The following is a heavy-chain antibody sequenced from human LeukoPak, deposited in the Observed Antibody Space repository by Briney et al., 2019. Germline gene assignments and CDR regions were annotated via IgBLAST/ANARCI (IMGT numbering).Heavy chain of an antibody. Sequence: PGGSLRLSCAASGFTFNNYDMHWVRQGPGMGLEWVAFICYDGSNEYYADSVKGRFTISSDNSKNTLYLQMNSLRAEDTAVYYCVGDFDYWGQGTLVTVSS. J-gene: IGHJ4*02. V-gene: IGHV3-30*02. CDR3: VGDFDY. D-gene: IGHD3-16*01. CDR1: GFTFNNYD. CDR2: ICYDGSNE.